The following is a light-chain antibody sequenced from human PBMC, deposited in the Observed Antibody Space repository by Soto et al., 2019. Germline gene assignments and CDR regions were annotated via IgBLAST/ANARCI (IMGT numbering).Light chain of an antibody. J-gene: IGLJ3*02. CDR3: SSNTGSNNFAV. V-gene: IGLV2-8*01. Sequence: QSVLTQPPSASGSPGQSVTISCTGTSSDVGGYNYVSWYQQHPGKAPKLMIYEVSKRPSGVPDRFSGSKSGNTASLTVSGLQAEDEADYYCSSNTGSNNFAVFGGGTKVTVL. CDR1: SSDVGGYNY. CDR2: EVS.